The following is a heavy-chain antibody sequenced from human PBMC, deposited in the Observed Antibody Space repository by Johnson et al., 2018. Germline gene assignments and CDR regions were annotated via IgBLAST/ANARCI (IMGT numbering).Heavy chain of an antibody. CDR2: ISYDGSNK. J-gene: IGHJ3*02. D-gene: IGHD5-18*01. CDR1: GFTFSSYA. V-gene: IGHV3-30-3*01. Sequence: VQLVESGGGVVQPGRSLRLSCAASGFTFSSYAMHWVRQAPGKGLEWVAVISYDGSNKYYADSVKGRFTISRDNSKNPLYLQMNRLRAEDTAVYYCARDVDTAMKAFDIWGQGTMVTVAS. CDR3: ARDVDTAMKAFDI.